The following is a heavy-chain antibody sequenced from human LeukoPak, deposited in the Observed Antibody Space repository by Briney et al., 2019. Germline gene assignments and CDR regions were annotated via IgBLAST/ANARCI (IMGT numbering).Heavy chain of an antibody. CDR2: IYYRGST. CDR1: GGSISSSSYY. V-gene: IGHV4-39*07. D-gene: IGHD5-12*01. Sequence: SETLSLTCTVSGGSISSSSYYWGWIRQPPGKGLEWIGSIYYRGSTYYNPSLKSRVTMSVDTSKNQFSLKLSSVTAADTAVYYCARGGFMVATDWGQGTLVTVSS. J-gene: IGHJ4*02. CDR3: ARGGFMVATD.